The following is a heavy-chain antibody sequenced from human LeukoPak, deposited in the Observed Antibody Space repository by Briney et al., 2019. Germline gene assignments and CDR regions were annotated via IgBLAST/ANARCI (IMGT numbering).Heavy chain of an antibody. CDR1: GYTFTGYY. J-gene: IGHJ4*02. CDR3: ARGQQWLEAFQL. D-gene: IGHD6-19*01. V-gene: IGHV1-8*02. CDR2: MNPNSGNT. Sequence: GASVKVSCKASGYTFTGYYMHWVRQAPGQGLEWMGWMNPNSGNTGYAQKFQGRVTMTRNTSISTAYMELSSLRAEDPAVYYCARGQQWLEAFQLWGERTVVRVSS.